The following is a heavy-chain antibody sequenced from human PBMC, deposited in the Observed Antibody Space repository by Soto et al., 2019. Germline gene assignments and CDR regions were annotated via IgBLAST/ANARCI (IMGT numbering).Heavy chain of an antibody. CDR2: ISSSALYT. CDR1: GFTFSNYY. Sequence: QVQLVESGGHLVKPGGSLRLSCSGSGFTFSNYYMSWIRQAPGKGLEWVSTISSSALYTDYAESVKGRFTISRDNTNNSLYLQMTGLRAEDTAIYYCARTTEYDYWGQGTLVTVSS. V-gene: IGHV3-11*05. CDR3: ARTTEYDY. D-gene: IGHD1-1*01. J-gene: IGHJ4*02.